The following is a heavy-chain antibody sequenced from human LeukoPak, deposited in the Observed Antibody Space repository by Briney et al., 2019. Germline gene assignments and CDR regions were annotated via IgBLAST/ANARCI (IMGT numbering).Heavy chain of an antibody. CDR1: GGSISSYY. CDR2: IYYSGST. D-gene: IGHD5-24*01. Sequence: SETLSLTCTVSGGSISSYYWSWIRQPPGKGLEWIGYIYYSGSTNYNPSLKNRVTITVDTSKNQFSLKLSSVTAADTAVYYCASSRDGYNSLDYWGQGTLVTVSS. CDR3: ASSRDGYNSLDY. V-gene: IGHV4-59*01. J-gene: IGHJ4*02.